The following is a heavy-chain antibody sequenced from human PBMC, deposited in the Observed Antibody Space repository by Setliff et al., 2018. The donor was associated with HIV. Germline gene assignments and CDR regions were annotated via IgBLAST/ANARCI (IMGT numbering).Heavy chain of an antibody. CDR2: IYTSGST. V-gene: IGHV4-4*07. D-gene: IGHD3-10*01. CDR1: GGSISSYY. CDR3: AREESTEDYGYWGYYFDY. Sequence: SETLSLTCSVSGGSISSYYWSWIRQPAGKGLEWIGRIYTSGSTNYNPSLKSRVTMSIDMSKNQFSLRLSSLTAADTAVYYCAREESTEDYGYWGYYFDYWGQGTLVTVS. J-gene: IGHJ4*02.